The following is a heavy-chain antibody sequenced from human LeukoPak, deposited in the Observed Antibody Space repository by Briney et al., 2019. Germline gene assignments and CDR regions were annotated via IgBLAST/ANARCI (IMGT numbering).Heavy chain of an antibody. Sequence: GGSLRLSCAASEFTFDTHAMSWVRQAPGKGLEWVSGINGNGASTYYSDSVKGRFTMSRDNSKNTLYLQMSTLRAEDTAVYYCAKDQGYSYYYLDYWGQGTLVTVSS. CDR1: EFTFDTHA. J-gene: IGHJ4*02. D-gene: IGHD5-18*01. V-gene: IGHV3-23*01. CDR2: INGNGAST. CDR3: AKDQGYSYYYLDY.